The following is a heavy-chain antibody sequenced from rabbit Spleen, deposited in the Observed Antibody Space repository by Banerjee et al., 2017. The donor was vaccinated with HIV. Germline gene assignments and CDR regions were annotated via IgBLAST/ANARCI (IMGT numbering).Heavy chain of an antibody. CDR3: ARDLGSQNL. D-gene: IGHD4-2*01. CDR1: GFAFSSDA. J-gene: IGHJ4*01. CDR2: IYIASGST. Sequence: QSLEESGGGLVKPGASLTLTCTASGFAFSSDAMSWVRQAPGKGLELIACIYIASGSTYYANWAKGRFTISKTSSTTVTLQMTSLTAADTATYFCARDLGSQNLWGPGTLVTVS. V-gene: IGHV1S40*01.